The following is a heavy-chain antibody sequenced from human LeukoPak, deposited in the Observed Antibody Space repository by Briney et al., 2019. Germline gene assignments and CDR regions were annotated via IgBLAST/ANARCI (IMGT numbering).Heavy chain of an antibody. CDR2: ISGSGGST. CDR1: GFTFSSYG. D-gene: IGHD3-9*01. CDR3: TRQGASDILTGYYTRPYYYYYYMDV. V-gene: IGHV3-23*01. J-gene: IGHJ6*03. Sequence: GGSLRLSCAASGFTFSSYGMSWVRQAPGKGLEWVSAISGSGGSTYYADSVKGRFTISRDDSKNTAYLQMNSLKTEDTAVYYCTRQGASDILTGYYTRPYYYYYYMDVWGKGTTVTVSS.